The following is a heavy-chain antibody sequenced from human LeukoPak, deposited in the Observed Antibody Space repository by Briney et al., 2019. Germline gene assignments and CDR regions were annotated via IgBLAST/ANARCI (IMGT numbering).Heavy chain of an antibody. CDR1: GFTLSSFG. CDR3: AKDKVGCGGGSCYYYYGMDV. CDR2: MWYDGRNK. D-gene: IGHD2-15*01. J-gene: IGHJ6*02. Sequence: PGRSLRLSCAASGFTLSSFGMVWVRQAPGKGLEWVTLMWYDGRNKYYADSVKGRFTISRDNSKNTVYLQMNSLRAEDTAVYYCAKDKVGCGGGSCYYYYGMDVWGQGTTVTVSS. V-gene: IGHV3-33*06.